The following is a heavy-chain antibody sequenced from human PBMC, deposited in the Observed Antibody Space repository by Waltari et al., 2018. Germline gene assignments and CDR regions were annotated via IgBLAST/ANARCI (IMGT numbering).Heavy chain of an antibody. CDR1: CGSISSYY. V-gene: IGHV4-4*07. CDR3: ARVLVAGLYYYYYYMDV. J-gene: IGHJ6*03. CDR2: IYTSGST. Sequence: QVQLQESGPGLVKPSETLSLTCTVSCGSISSYYWRWIRPPAGKGLEWIGRIYTSGSTNYNPSLKSRVTMSVDTSKNQFSLKLSSVTAADTAVYYCARVLVAGLYYYYYYMDVWGKGTTVTVSS. D-gene: IGHD6-19*01.